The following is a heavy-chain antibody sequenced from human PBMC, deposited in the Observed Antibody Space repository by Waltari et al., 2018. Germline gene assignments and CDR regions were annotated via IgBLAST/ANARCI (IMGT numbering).Heavy chain of an antibody. Sequence: EVQLVESGGGLVQPGGSLRLSCAASGFTFSSSSMHWVRQAPGKGLVWVSRINGDGSSTVYVDSVKGRFTISRDNAKNTVCLQMNGLRADDTAVYYCTTGGGLSQYWGRGTLVTVSS. D-gene: IGHD1-1*01. CDR3: TTGGGLSQY. V-gene: IGHV3-74*01. J-gene: IGHJ4*02. CDR2: INGDGSST. CDR1: GFTFSSSS.